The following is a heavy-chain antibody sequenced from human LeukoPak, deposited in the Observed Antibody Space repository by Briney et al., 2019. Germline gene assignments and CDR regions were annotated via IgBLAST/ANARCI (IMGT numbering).Heavy chain of an antibody. CDR2: IYHSGGT. J-gene: IGHJ4*02. V-gene: IGHV4-38-2*01. CDR3: ARLAIGGTHY. D-gene: IGHD2-2*01. Sequence: PSETLSLTCAVSGYSISSGYYWGWIRQPPGKGLEWIGSIYHSGGTYYNPSLKSRVTISVDTSKNQFSLKLSSVTAADTAVYYCARLAIGGTHYWGQGTLVTVSS. CDR1: GYSISSGYY.